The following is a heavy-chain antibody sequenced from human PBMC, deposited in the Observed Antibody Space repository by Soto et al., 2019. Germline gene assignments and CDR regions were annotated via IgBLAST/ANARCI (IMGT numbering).Heavy chain of an antibody. CDR3: TTVYCSGGSCYSIDY. D-gene: IGHD2-15*01. Sequence: QVQLVQSGAEVKKPGASVKVSCKASGYTFTSYYMHWVRQAPGQGLEWMGIINPSGDSTYAQKFQCRVTMTRDTSTSTVYMELSSLRSEDTAVYYCTTVYCSGGSCYSIDYWGQGTLVTVSS. J-gene: IGHJ4*02. CDR2: INPSGDST. V-gene: IGHV1-46*03. CDR1: GYTFTSYY.